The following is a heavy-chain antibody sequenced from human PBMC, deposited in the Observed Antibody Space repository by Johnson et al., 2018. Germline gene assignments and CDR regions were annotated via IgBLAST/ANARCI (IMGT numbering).Heavy chain of an antibody. J-gene: IGHJ6*03. Sequence: QVQLQESGPGLVKPSETLSLTCSVSGDSLSGFYWNWIRQPPGKGLEWIGNLYYSGSTNYNPSLKSRATMSVYTSKNQFSLKLSSVTAADTAVYYWAGGYRGYVSGLMDVWGKGTTVTVSS. CDR3: AGGYRGYVSGLMDV. CDR1: GDSLSGFY. D-gene: IGHD5-12*01. CDR2: LYYSGST. V-gene: IGHV4-59*01.